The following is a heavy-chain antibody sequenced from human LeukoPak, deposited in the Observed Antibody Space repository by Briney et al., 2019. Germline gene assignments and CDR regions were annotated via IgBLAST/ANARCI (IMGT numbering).Heavy chain of an antibody. J-gene: IGHJ4*02. CDR2: IKSKTDGGTT. Sequence: GGSLRLSCAASGFTFSNAWMSWVRQAPGKGLEWVGRIKSKTDGGTTDYAAPVKGRFTISRDDSKNTLYLQMNSLKTEDTAVYYCTTGSYDYVWGSYDYWGQGTLVTVSS. D-gene: IGHD3-16*01. CDR3: TTGSYDYVWGSYDY. V-gene: IGHV3-15*01. CDR1: GFTFSNAW.